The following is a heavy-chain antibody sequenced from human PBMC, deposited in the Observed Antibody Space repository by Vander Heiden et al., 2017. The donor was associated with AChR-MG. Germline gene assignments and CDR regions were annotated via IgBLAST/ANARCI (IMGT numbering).Heavy chain of an antibody. CDR2: ISSSGSTI. D-gene: IGHD3-16*02. Sequence: QVQLVESGGGLVKPGGSLRLSCAASGFTFSDYYMSWIRQAPGKGLEWVSYISSSGSTIYYADSVKGRFTISRDNAKNSLYLQMNSLRAEDTAVYYCARGGYDYVWGSYRRDDAFDIWGQGTMVTVSS. CDR3: ARGGYDYVWGSYRRDDAFDI. CDR1: GFTFSDYY. V-gene: IGHV3-11*01. J-gene: IGHJ3*02.